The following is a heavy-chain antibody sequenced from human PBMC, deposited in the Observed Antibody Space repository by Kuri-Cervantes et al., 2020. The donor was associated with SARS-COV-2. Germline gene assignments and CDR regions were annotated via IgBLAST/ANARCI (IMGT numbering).Heavy chain of an antibody. CDR1: GYTFTSYY. CDR3: TRGEGAKGAFDI. CDR2: INPSGGST. J-gene: IGHJ3*02. D-gene: IGHD1-26*01. Sequence: ASVKVSCKASGYTFTSYYMHWVRQAPGQGLEWMGIINPSGGSTSYAQKFQGRVTMTEDTSTDTAYMELSSLRSEDTAVYYCTRGEGAKGAFDIWGQGTMVTVSS. V-gene: IGHV1-46*01.